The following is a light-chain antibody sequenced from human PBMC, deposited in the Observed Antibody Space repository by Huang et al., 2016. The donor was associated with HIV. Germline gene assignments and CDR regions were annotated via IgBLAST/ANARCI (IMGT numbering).Light chain of an antibody. CDR2: AAS. CDR1: QDIRSS. J-gene: IGKJ5*01. CDR3: QQYYTTPRDT. Sequence: DIQMTQSPSSLSASVGDRVTITCRASQDIRSSLAWYQQKPGKAPKLLLFAASRLESGVPSRVSGSGSGTDDTLTISSLQPEDFATYYCQQYYTTPRDTFGQGTRLAMK. V-gene: IGKV1-NL1*01.